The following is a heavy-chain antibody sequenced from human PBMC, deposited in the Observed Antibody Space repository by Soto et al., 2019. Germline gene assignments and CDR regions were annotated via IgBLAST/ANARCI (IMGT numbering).Heavy chain of an antibody. CDR2: MNPNNGNA. Sequence: ASVKVSCKASGYNFITYDIYWVRQAAGQGLERMGWMNPNNGNAGYAQKFQGRVTMTRNTSISTAYMELSSMRFDDTAVYFCARRKERCGRNDFDAWGQGSMVTVSS. CDR1: GYNFITYD. J-gene: IGHJ4*02. V-gene: IGHV1-8*01. CDR3: ARRKERCGRNDFDA. D-gene: IGHD4-17*01.